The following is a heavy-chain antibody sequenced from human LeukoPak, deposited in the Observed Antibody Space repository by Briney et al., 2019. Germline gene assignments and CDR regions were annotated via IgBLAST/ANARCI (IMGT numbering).Heavy chain of an antibody. CDR3: ARVVAYDSTGYYLYYFDY. CDR1: GGSISSGGYY. D-gene: IGHD3-22*01. V-gene: IGHV4-31*03. Sequence: PSQTLSLTCTVSGGSISSGGYYWSWIRQHPGKGLEWIGYIHYSGDTYYSPSLKSRLTISVDTSKNQLSLRLRSVTAADTAVYYCARVVAYDSTGYYLYYFDYWGQGTLVTVAA. J-gene: IGHJ4*02. CDR2: IHYSGDT.